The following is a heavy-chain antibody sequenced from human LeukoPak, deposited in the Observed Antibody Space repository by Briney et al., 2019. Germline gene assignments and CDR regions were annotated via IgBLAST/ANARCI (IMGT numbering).Heavy chain of an antibody. CDR3: ARASSGWPFVY. CDR2: IYYSGRT. J-gene: IGHJ4*02. Sequence: SETLSLTCTVSGGSISSYYWSWIRQPPGRGLEWMGYIYYSGRTTYNPSLKSRATIPVETSTNQSSLKLSSVTAASTAVYYCARASSGWPFVYWGQGTLVTLSS. V-gene: IGHV4-59*12. CDR1: GGSISSYY. D-gene: IGHD6-19*01.